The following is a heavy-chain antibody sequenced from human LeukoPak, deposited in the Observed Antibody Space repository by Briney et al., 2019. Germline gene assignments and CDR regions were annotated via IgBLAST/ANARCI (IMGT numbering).Heavy chain of an antibody. Sequence: GGSLRLSCAASGFTFSSYAMTWVRQTPGKGLEWVSTISGNGGSTYYADSVKGRFTISRDNSKNTLYLQMNSLRAEDTAVYYCAKASCSGGSCCLSDYWGQGTLVTVSS. V-gene: IGHV3-23*01. CDR2: ISGNGGST. CDR1: GFTFSSYA. D-gene: IGHD2-15*01. CDR3: AKASCSGGSCCLSDY. J-gene: IGHJ4*02.